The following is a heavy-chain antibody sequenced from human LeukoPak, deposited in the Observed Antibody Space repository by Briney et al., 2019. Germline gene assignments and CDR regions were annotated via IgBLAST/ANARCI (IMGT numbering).Heavy chain of an antibody. CDR1: GASINSYY. J-gene: IGHJ4*02. V-gene: IGHV4-59*04. Sequence: SETLSLTCTVSGASINSYYWSWIRQPPGKGLEWIGYIYHSGSTYYNPSLKSRVTVSVDRSKNQFSLKLSSVTAADTAVYYCAGRHDYGGLNWGQGTLVTVSS. CDR3: AGRHDYGGLN. CDR2: IYHSGST. D-gene: IGHD4-23*01.